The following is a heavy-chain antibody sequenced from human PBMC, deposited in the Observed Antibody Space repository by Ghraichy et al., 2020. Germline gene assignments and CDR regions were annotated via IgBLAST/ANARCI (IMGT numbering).Heavy chain of an antibody. CDR1: GFTFSSYA. Sequence: GGSLRHSCAASGFTFSSYAMSWVRQAPGKGLEWVSAISGSGGSTYYADSVKGRFTISRDNSKNTLYLQMNSLRAEDTAVYYCAKELVFTMIVVVPYGMDVWGQGTTVTVSS. D-gene: IGHD3-22*01. CDR2: ISGSGGST. CDR3: AKELVFTMIVVVPYGMDV. V-gene: IGHV3-23*01. J-gene: IGHJ6*02.